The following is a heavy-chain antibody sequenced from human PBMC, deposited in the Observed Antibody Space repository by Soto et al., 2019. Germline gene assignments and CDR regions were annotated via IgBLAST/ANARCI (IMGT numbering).Heavy chain of an antibody. J-gene: IGHJ5*02. D-gene: IGHD6-19*01. CDR1: GGSISTYH. V-gene: IGHV4-4*07. Sequence: SETLSLTCTVSGGSISTYHWNWIRQPAGKRLEWLGRIYTSGYTKYNPSLKSRVTMSLDTSKRQFSLKLSSVTAADTAVYYCARETVAGTDNWFDPWGQGILVTVSS. CDR3: ARETVAGTDNWFDP. CDR2: IYTSGYT.